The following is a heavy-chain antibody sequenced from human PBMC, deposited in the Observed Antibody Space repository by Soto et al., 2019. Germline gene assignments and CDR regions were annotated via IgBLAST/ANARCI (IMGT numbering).Heavy chain of an antibody. Sequence: VSGPTLVNPTETLTLTCTFSGFSLSTNGVGVVWIRQPPGKALEWLALIYWNDDKRYSPSLKSRLTITRDTSKNQVVLTMTNMDPVDTGTYYCAHRSSVAGPYGIDVWGQGTTVTVSS. CDR2: IYWNDDK. J-gene: IGHJ6*02. CDR3: AHRSSVAGPYGIDV. D-gene: IGHD6-19*01. V-gene: IGHV2-5*01. CDR1: GFSLSTNGVG.